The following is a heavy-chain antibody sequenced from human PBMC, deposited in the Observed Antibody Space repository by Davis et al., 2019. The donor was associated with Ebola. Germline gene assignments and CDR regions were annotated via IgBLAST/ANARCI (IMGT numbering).Heavy chain of an antibody. Sequence: PGGSLRLSCAASAFTFSNYWMYWVRQAPGEGLMCVSRINSDGTFTTYADSVKGRFTISRDNAKNTLYLQMNSLRAEDTAVYYCARGGGEQSLWGQGTLVTVSS. V-gene: IGHV3-74*01. J-gene: IGHJ4*02. CDR2: INSDGTFT. CDR1: AFTFSNYW. D-gene: IGHD3-16*01. CDR3: ARGGGEQSL.